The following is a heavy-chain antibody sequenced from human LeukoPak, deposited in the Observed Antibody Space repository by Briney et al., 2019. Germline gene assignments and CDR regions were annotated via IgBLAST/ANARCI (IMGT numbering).Heavy chain of an antibody. Sequence: GESLKISCKVSGYSFTTYWIGWVRQMPGKGLEWMGIIYPGDSDTRYSPSFQGQVTISADKSISTAYLQWSSLKASDTAMYYCARQGTIFGVVTSFDYWGQGTLVTVSS. J-gene: IGHJ4*02. CDR1: GYSFTTYW. CDR3: ARQGTIFGVVTSFDY. V-gene: IGHV5-51*01. D-gene: IGHD3-3*01. CDR2: IYPGDSDT.